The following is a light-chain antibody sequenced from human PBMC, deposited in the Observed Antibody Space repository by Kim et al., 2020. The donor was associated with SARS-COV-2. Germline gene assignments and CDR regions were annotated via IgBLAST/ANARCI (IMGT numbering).Light chain of an antibody. CDR3: QHYSAYPLT. CDR2: AAS. V-gene: IGKV1-16*01. CDR1: LCIVNY. J-gene: IGKJ4*01. Sequence: SVGDRVTITCRACLCIVNYLAWFQQKPGKAPNSLIYAASCLQSGVPSRFSGSGSWTDFTLTIISLQPEDFATYYYQHYSAYPLTFGGGTKVDIK.